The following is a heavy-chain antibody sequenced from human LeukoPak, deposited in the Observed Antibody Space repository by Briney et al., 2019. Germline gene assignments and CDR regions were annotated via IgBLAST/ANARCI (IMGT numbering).Heavy chain of an antibody. CDR1: VGTFSSYA. D-gene: IGHD6-13*01. V-gene: IGHV1-69*05. CDR3: ARESIAAAGRASY. CDR2: IIPIFGTA. Sequence: EASVKVSCKASVGTFSSYAISWVRQAPGQGLERMGGIIPIFGTANYAQKFQGRVTITTDESTSTAYMELSSLRSEDTAVYYCARESIAAAGRASYWGQGTLVTVSS. J-gene: IGHJ4*02.